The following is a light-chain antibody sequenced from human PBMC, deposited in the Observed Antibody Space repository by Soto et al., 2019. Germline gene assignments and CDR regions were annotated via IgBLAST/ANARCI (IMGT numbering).Light chain of an antibody. V-gene: IGLV4-60*02. J-gene: IGLJ1*01. CDR1: SGHSSYI. CDR3: ETWDSNTHV. Sequence: QPVVTQSSSASASLGSSVKLTCTLSSGHSSYIIAWHQQQPGKAPRYLMKLEGSGSYNKGSGVPDRFSGSSSGADRYLTIANLQFEDEADYYCETWDSNTHVFGTGTKLTVL. CDR2: LEGSGSY.